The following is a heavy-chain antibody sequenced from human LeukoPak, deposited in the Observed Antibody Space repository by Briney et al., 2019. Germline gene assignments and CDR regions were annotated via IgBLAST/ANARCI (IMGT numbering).Heavy chain of an antibody. CDR1: GGSISSGDYY. J-gene: IGHJ6*04. CDR2: IYYSGST. Sequence: SETLSLTCTVSGGSISSGDYYWSWIRQPPGKGLEWIGYIYYSGSTYYNPSPKSRVTISVDTSKNQFSLKLSSVTAADTAVYYCARDILTGSPLGYYGMDVWGKGTTVTVSS. CDR3: ARDILTGSPLGYYGMDV. V-gene: IGHV4-30-4*01. D-gene: IGHD3-9*01.